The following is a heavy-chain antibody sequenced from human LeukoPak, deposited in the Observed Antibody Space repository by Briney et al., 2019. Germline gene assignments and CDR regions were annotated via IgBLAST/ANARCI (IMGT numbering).Heavy chain of an antibody. CDR1: GGSFSGYY. CDR3: AKSGGYGLIDY. CDR2: IYSSGST. V-gene: IGHV4-34*01. D-gene: IGHD1-26*01. Sequence: PSETLSLTCAVYGGSFSGYYWSWIRQPPGKGLEWTGSIYSSGSTYYNASLQSRVTISIETSKNQISLRLNSVTAADTAIYYCAKSGGYGLIDYWGQGTLVTVSS. J-gene: IGHJ4*02.